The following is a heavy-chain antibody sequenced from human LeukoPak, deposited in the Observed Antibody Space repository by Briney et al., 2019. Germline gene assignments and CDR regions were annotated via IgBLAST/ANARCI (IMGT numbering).Heavy chain of an antibody. CDR1: GGSISSYY. V-gene: IGHV4-59*01. D-gene: IGHD3-22*01. Sequence: PSETLSLTCTVSGGSISSYYWNWIRQPPGKGLEWIGYVYYSGSTNYNPSLKSRVTISVDTSKNQFSLKLSSVTAADTAVYYCARGADSSGYYSIFYFDYWGQGTLVTVSS. J-gene: IGHJ4*02. CDR3: ARGADSSGYYSIFYFDY. CDR2: VYYSGST.